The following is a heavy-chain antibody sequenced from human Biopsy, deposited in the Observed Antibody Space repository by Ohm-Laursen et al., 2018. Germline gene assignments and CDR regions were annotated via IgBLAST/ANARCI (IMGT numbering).Heavy chain of an antibody. D-gene: IGHD6-19*01. CDR1: GASVTSGSYY. CDR3: ARESALAGDFDS. V-gene: IGHV4-61*01. J-gene: IGHJ4*02. Sequence: SDTLSLTCTVSGASVTSGSYYWSWIRQPPGKGLEWLGYISNFGSTNYNPSLKSRVTISVDTSKNHFSLKLTSVTAADTAVYYCARESALAGDFDSWGQGTLVTVSS. CDR2: ISNFGST.